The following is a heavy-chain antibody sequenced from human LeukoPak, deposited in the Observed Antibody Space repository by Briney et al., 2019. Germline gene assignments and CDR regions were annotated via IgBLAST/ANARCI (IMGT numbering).Heavy chain of an antibody. CDR3: VCCSSTSCYGGYYFDY. D-gene: IGHD2-2*01. Sequence: ASVTVSCKFSGYTLTELSMHWVRQAPGKGLAWMGGFDPEDGEAIYAQKFQGRVTMTEDTSTDTAYMELSSLRSEDTAVYYCVCCSSTSCYGGYYFDYWGQGTLVTVSS. V-gene: IGHV1-24*01. CDR2: FDPEDGEA. J-gene: IGHJ4*02. CDR1: GYTLTELS.